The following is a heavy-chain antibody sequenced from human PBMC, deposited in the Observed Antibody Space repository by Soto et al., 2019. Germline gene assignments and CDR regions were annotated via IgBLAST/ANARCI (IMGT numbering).Heavy chain of an antibody. D-gene: IGHD3-3*01. CDR3: ARVLRFLRYYYHMDV. CDR2: MNPNSGNT. Sequence: ASVKVSCKASGYTFTSYDINWVRQATGQGLEWMGWMNPNSGNTGYAQKFQGRVTMTRNTSISTAYMELSSLRSEDTAVYYCARVLRFLRYYYHMDVWGKGTTVTVSS. J-gene: IGHJ6*03. V-gene: IGHV1-8*01. CDR1: GYTFTSYD.